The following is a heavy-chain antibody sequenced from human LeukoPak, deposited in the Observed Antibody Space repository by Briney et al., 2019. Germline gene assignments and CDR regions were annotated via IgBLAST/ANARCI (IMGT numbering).Heavy chain of an antibody. V-gene: IGHV4-39*07. CDR3: ASLVREDGDWFDP. D-gene: IGHD3-10*02. CDR1: GGSISSSSYY. J-gene: IGHJ5*02. Sequence: TSETLSLTCTVSGGSISSSSYYWGWIRQPPGKGLEWIGSIYYSGSTYYNPSLKSRVTISVDTSKNQFSLKLSSVTAADTAVYYCASLVREDGDWFDPWGQGTLVTVSS. CDR2: IYYSGST.